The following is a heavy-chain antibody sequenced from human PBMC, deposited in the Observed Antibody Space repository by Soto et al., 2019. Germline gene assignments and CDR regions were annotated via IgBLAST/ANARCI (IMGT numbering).Heavy chain of an antibody. CDR2: INPNSGGT. CDR3: ARDYSNWGRFDI. Sequence: ASVKVSCKASGYTFTGYYMHWLRQAPGQGLEWMGWINPNSGGTNYAQKFQGRVTMTRDTSISTAYMELSRLRSDDTAVYYCARDYSNWGRFDIWGQGTMVTVSS. D-gene: IGHD4-4*01. CDR1: GYTFTGYY. V-gene: IGHV1-2*02. J-gene: IGHJ3*02.